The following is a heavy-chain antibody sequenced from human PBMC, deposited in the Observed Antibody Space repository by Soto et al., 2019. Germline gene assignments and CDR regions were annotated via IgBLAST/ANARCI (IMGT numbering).Heavy chain of an antibody. J-gene: IGHJ5*02. CDR2: IIPILGIA. CDR1: GGTFSSYT. D-gene: IGHD3-3*01. V-gene: IGHV1-69*04. Sequence: GASVKVSCKASGGTFSSYTISWVRQAPGQGLEWMGRIIPILGIANYAQKFQGRVTITADKSTSTAYMELSSLRSEDTAVYYCARDRRPDYDFWSGYSRHPNWFDPWGQGTLVTVSS. CDR3: ARDRRPDYDFWSGYSRHPNWFDP.